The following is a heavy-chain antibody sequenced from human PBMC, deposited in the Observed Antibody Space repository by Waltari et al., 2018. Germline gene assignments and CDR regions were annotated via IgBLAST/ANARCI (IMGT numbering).Heavy chain of an antibody. V-gene: IGHV3-23*01. Sequence: EVQLLESGGGLVQPGGSLRLSCAASGLTFSTYGMSWVRQAPGKGLEWVSAISGGSDNTHYADAVKGRFTSSRDNSKNTLYLQMNSLRADDTAVYYCAECRGVRGVIPFDYWGQGTLVTVSS. J-gene: IGHJ4*02. CDR1: GLTFSTYG. CDR2: ISGGSDNT. D-gene: IGHD3-10*01. CDR3: AECRGVRGVIPFDY.